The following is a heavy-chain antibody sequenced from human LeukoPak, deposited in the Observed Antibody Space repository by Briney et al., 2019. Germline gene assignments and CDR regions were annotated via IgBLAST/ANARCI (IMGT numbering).Heavy chain of an antibody. D-gene: IGHD3-16*01. CDR3: ARDFQLGFNWFDP. CDR2: IYYGGST. CDR1: GGSINSTRYF. J-gene: IGHJ5*02. V-gene: IGHV4-39*07. Sequence: SETLSLTCTVSGGSINSTRYFWGWIRQPPGKGLEWIGSIYYGGSTYYNPSLKSRVTISVDTSKNQFSLKLTSVTAADTAIYYCARDFQLGFNWFDPWGQGTLVTVSS.